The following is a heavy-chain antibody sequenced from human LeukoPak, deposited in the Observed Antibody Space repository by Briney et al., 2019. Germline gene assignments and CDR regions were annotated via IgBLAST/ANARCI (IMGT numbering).Heavy chain of an antibody. Sequence: SETLSLTCTVPGGSISSSSYYWGWIRQPPGKGLEWIGSIYYSGSTYYNPSLKSRVTMSVDTSKNQFSLKLSSVTAADTAVYYCAREVDYYDSSGQRPFDYWGQGTLVTVSS. CDR2: IYYSGST. CDR3: AREVDYYDSSGQRPFDY. D-gene: IGHD3-22*01. V-gene: IGHV4-39*07. J-gene: IGHJ4*02. CDR1: GGSISSSSYY.